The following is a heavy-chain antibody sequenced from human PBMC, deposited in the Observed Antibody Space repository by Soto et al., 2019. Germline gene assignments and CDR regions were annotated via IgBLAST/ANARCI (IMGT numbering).Heavy chain of an antibody. CDR3: ARDPGLDHYDYIWGSYRYTPFDY. Sequence: ASVKVSCKASGYTFTSYGISWVRQAPGQGLEWMGWISAYNGNTNYAQKLQGRVTMTTDTSTSTAYMELRSLRSDDTAVYYCARDPGLDHYDYIWGSYRYTPFDYWGQGTLVTVSS. CDR1: GYTFTSYG. CDR2: ISAYNGNT. D-gene: IGHD3-16*02. J-gene: IGHJ4*02. V-gene: IGHV1-18*01.